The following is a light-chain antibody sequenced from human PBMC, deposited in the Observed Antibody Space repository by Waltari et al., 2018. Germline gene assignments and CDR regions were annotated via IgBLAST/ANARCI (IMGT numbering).Light chain of an antibody. J-gene: IGKJ1*01. Sequence: EIVLTQSPGTLSLSLGERATVSCRTSQSVSRALAWYQKKPGQAPRLLISGASTRATGIPYRFSGSGSGTDFSLTISRLEPDDVAVYYCQHYLRLPVTFGQGTTVEI. V-gene: IGKV3-20*01. CDR2: GAS. CDR3: QHYLRLPVT. CDR1: QSVSRA.